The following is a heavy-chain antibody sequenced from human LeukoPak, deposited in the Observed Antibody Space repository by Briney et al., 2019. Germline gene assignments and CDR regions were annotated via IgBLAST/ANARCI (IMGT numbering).Heavy chain of an antibody. J-gene: IGHJ4*02. CDR3: ARESKLGD. D-gene: IGHD3-16*01. V-gene: IGHV3-7*01. CDR1: GFNFRSSW. Sequence: SGRSLRLSCAASGFNFRSSWMSWVRQAPGKGLEWVANIKHDGTEKYYVDSVKGRFTISRDNAKNSLYLQINSLRAEDTAVYYCARESKLGDWGQGTLVTVSS. CDR2: IKHDGTEK.